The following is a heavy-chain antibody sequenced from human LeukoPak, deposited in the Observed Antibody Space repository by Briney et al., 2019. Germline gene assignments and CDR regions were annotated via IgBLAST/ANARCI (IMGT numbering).Heavy chain of an antibody. CDR1: GFTFDDYA. CDR2: ISGDGGST. CDR3: AKDSPLGYCSSTSCYASHYYGMDV. D-gene: IGHD2-2*01. V-gene: IGHV3-43*02. J-gene: IGHJ6*02. Sequence: GGSLRLSCAASGFTFDDYAMHWVRQAPGKGLEWVSLISGDGGSTYYADSVKGRFTISRDNSKNSLYLQMNSLRTEGTALYYCAKDSPLGYCSSTSCYASHYYGMDVWGQGTTATVSS.